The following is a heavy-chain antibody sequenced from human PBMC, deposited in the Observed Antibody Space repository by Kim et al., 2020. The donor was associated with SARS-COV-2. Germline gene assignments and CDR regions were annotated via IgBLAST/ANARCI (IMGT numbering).Heavy chain of an antibody. V-gene: IGHV4-59*01. D-gene: IGHD3-16*02. CDR2: T. CDR3: ARCPLGDYIDY. J-gene: IGHJ4*02. Sequence: TNYNPSLKSRVTISVDTSKNQFALKLSSVTAADTAVYYCARCPLGDYIDYWGQGTLVTVSS.